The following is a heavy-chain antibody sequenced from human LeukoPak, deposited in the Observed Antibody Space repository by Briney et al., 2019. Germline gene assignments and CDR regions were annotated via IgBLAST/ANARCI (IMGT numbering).Heavy chain of an antibody. CDR3: ARYYDSSGYN. J-gene: IGHJ4*02. V-gene: IGHV4-59*01. Sequence: PSETLSLTCTVSGESISGFYWTWIRQPPGKGLEWIGYIYYSGSTNYNPSLKSRVTISVDTSKNQFSLKLSSVTAADTAVYYCARYYDSSGYNWGQGTLVTVSS. D-gene: IGHD3-22*01. CDR1: GESISGFY. CDR2: IYYSGST.